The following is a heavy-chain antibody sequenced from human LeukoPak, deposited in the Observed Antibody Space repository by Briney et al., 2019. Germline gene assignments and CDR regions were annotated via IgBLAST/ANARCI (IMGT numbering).Heavy chain of an antibody. CDR1: GFPFSSYA. D-gene: IGHD5-24*01. J-gene: IGHJ3*01. Sequence: QPGGSLRLSCSASGFPFSSYAMHWVRQAPGKGLEYVSDISDSGGSTYYADSVKGRFTISRDNSKNTLSLQMNSLRVEDKDIYYCAKDIQLSTWGLGTMVTVSS. CDR3: AKDIQLST. CDR2: ISDSGGST. V-gene: IGHV3-64*04.